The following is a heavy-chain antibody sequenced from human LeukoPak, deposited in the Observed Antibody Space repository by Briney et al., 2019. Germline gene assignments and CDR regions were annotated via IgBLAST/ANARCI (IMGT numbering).Heavy chain of an antibody. J-gene: IGHJ4*02. CDR3: AKDNPVLSYVKGGFDY. CDR1: GFTFSSYG. D-gene: IGHD5-18*01. V-gene: IGHV3-30*02. Sequence: GGSLRLSCAASGFTFSSYGMHWVRQAPGKGLEWAAFIRYDGSNKYYADSVKGRFTISRDNSKNTLYLQMNSLRAEDTAVYYCAKDNPVLSYVKGGFDYWGQGTLVTVSS. CDR2: IRYDGSNK.